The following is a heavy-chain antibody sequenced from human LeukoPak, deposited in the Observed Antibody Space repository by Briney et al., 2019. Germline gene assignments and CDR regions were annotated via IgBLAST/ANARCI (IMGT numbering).Heavy chain of an antibody. CDR1: GFTFSSFD. Sequence: GGSLRHSCAASGFTFSSFDMHWVRHPTGQGLEWVSTIGTASDTYYPGSVEGRFTLSRDNAKNSLYLQMNSLTAGDTAVYYCARGPPRGKYYYMDVWGKGTTVTVSS. CDR3: ARGPPRGKYYYMDV. V-gene: IGHV3-13*01. D-gene: IGHD1-1*01. CDR2: IGTASDT. J-gene: IGHJ6*03.